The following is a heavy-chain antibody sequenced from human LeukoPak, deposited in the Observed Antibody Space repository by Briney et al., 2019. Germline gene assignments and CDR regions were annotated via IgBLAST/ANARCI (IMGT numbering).Heavy chain of an antibody. V-gene: IGHV3-53*01. CDR3: ARSLGYCSGGSCYAAFDI. CDR2: IYSGGST. Sequence: GGSLRLSCAASGFTVSSNYMNWVRQAPGKGLEWVSVIYSGGSTYYADSVKGRFTISRDNSKNTLFLQMNSLRAEDTAVYYCARSLGYCSGGSCYAAFDIWGQGTVVTVSS. D-gene: IGHD2-15*01. J-gene: IGHJ3*02. CDR1: GFTVSSNY.